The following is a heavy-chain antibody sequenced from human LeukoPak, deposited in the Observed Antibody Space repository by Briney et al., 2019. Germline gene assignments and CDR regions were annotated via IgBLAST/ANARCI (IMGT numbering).Heavy chain of an antibody. CDR2: INPNSGST. J-gene: IGHJ3*02. CDR3: ARDRGYRGAVSDAFDI. Sequence: ASVKVSCKASGYTFTGYYMHWVRQAPGQGLEWMGRINPNSGSTNYAQKFQGRVTMTRDTSISTAYMELSRLRSDDTAVYYCARDRGYRGAVSDAFDIWGQGTMVTVSS. V-gene: IGHV1-2*06. D-gene: IGHD6-25*01. CDR1: GYTFTGYY.